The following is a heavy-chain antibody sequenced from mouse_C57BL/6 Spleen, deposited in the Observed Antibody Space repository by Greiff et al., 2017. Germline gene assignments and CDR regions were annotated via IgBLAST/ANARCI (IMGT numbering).Heavy chain of an antibody. J-gene: IGHJ2*01. Sequence: VQLQESGPELVKPGASVKISCKASGYAFSSSWMNWVKQRPGKGLEWIGRIYPGDGDTNYNGKFKGKATLTADKSSSTAYMQLSSLTSEDSAVYFCARLLLRSSDYWGQGTTLTVSS. CDR2: IYPGDGDT. CDR3: ARLLLRSSDY. D-gene: IGHD1-1*01. CDR1: GYAFSSSW. V-gene: IGHV1-82*01.